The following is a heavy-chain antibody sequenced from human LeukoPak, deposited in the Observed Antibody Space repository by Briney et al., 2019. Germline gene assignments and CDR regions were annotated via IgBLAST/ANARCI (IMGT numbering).Heavy chain of an antibody. D-gene: IGHD2-15*01. V-gene: IGHV4-61*01. CDR1: GGSVSSGSYY. J-gene: IGHJ5*02. CDR3: ARELAELGYCSGGSCYCNWFDP. CDR2: IYYSGST. Sequence: SETLSLTCAVSGGSVSSGSYYWSWIRQPPGKGLEWIGYIYYSGSTNYNPPLKSRVTISVDTSKNQFSLKLSSGTAADTAVYYCARELAELGYCSGGSCYCNWFDPWGQGTLVTVSS.